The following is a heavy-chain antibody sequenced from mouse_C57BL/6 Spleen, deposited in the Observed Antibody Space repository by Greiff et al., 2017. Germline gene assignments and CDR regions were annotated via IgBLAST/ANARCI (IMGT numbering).Heavy chain of an antibody. V-gene: IGHV5-17*01. CDR3: ARRQPYYSNSYYFDY. J-gene: IGHJ2*01. Sequence: EVKLMESGGGLVKPGGSLKLSCAASGFTFSDYGMHWVRQAPEKGLEWVAYISSGSSTIYYADTVKGRFTISRDNAKNTLFMQMTSLRSEDTAMYYCARRQPYYSNSYYFDYWGQGTTLTVSS. D-gene: IGHD2-5*01. CDR1: GFTFSDYG. CDR2: ISSGSSTI.